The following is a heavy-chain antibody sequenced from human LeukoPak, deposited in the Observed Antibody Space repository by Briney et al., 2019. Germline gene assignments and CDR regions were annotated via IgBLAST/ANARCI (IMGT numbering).Heavy chain of an antibody. Sequence: GGSLRLSCAASGFTFSSYGMHWVRQAPGKGLEWVAVIWYDGSKKYYADDVKGRFTISRDNSKNTLYLQMNSLRAEDTAVYYCAREGITIFGVTFGAFDIWGQGTMVTVSS. V-gene: IGHV3-33*01. J-gene: IGHJ3*02. CDR1: GFTFSSYG. CDR2: IWYDGSKK. CDR3: AREGITIFGVTFGAFDI. D-gene: IGHD3-3*01.